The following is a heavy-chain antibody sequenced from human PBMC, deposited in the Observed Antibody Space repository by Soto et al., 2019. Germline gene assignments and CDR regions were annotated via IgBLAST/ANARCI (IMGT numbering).Heavy chain of an antibody. CDR3: ARRRVGAIPYYYFDY. CDR1: GGSISSGGYY. CDR2: IYYSGST. J-gene: IGHJ4*02. V-gene: IGHV4-31*03. Sequence: QVQLQESGPGLVKPSQTLSLTCTVSGGSISSGGYYWSWIRQHPGKGLEWIGYIYYSGSTYYNPSLKSRVTISVDTSKNQFSLKLSSVTAADTAVYYCARRRVGAIPYYYFDYWGQGTLVTVSS. D-gene: IGHD1-26*01.